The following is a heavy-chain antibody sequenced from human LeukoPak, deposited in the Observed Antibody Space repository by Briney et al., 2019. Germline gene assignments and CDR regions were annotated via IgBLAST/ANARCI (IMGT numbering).Heavy chain of an antibody. D-gene: IGHD3-10*01. V-gene: IGHV4-31*03. Sequence: SETLSLTCTVSGGSISRGGFYWSWFRQHTGKGLEWIGYISYSGSTYYNPSLKSRVTISIDTSKNQFSLRLSSVTAADTAMYYCARAGGSGSYPYYFDYWGQGTLVTVSS. J-gene: IGHJ4*02. CDR2: ISYSGST. CDR1: GGSISRGGFY. CDR3: ARAGGSGSYPYYFDY.